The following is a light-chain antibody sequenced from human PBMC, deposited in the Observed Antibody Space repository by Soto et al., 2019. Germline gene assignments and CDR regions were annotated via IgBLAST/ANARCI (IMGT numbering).Light chain of an antibody. Sequence: EIVMTQSPVTLSVSPGEIATLSCRASQSVRSNLAWYQQKPGQAPNLLIYGAFTRATGIPARFSGTGSGTEFTLTISSLQSEDFALYYCQQYNDWPLTFGPGTKV. CDR3: QQYNDWPLT. V-gene: IGKV3-15*01. CDR2: GAF. J-gene: IGKJ1*01. CDR1: QSVRSN.